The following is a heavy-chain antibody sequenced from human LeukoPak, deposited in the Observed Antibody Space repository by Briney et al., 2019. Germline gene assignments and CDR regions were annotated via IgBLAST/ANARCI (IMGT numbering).Heavy chain of an antibody. CDR3: ARDWRRGSSGSTLGY. CDR2: INPNSGGT. D-gene: IGHD3-22*01. Sequence: ASVKVSCKASGYDFTKYAVQWVRQAPGQGLEWMGWINPNSGGTNYAQKFQGRVTMTRDTSISTAYMELSRLRSDDTAVYYCARDWRRGSSGSTLGYWGQGTLVTVSS. V-gene: IGHV1-2*02. CDR1: GYDFTKYA. J-gene: IGHJ4*02.